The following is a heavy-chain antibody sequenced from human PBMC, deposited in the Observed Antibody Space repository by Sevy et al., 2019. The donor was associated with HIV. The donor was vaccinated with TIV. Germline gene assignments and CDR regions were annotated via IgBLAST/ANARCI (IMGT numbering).Heavy chain of an antibody. CDR3: VKDRIETILWSKGDWFDP. V-gene: IGHV3-64D*06. D-gene: IGHD3-9*01. CDR1: GFTFSNYA. J-gene: IGHJ5*02. Sequence: GGSLRLSCSASGFTFSNYAMHWVRQAPGKGLEYVSGLSSDNAGSTYYADSVNGRFTISRDNSKNTLYLQMSSLRTEDTAVYYCVKDRIETILWSKGDWFDPWGLGTLVTVSS. CDR2: LSSDNAGST.